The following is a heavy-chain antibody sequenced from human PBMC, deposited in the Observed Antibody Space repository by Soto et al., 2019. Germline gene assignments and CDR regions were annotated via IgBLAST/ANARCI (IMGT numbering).Heavy chain of an antibody. CDR2: ISAYNGDT. CDR1: GYTFTNYG. Sequence: QVQLVQSGAEVKKPGASVKVSCKASGYTFTNYGITWVRQAPGQGLEWMGWISAYNGDTNYAQKLQARVTMTTDTSTTTAYMEVRGLTSDDTAVYYCARGFCSGGICYPNDFWGQGTLVTVSS. CDR3: ARGFCSGGICYPNDF. D-gene: IGHD2-15*01. J-gene: IGHJ4*02. V-gene: IGHV1-18*01.